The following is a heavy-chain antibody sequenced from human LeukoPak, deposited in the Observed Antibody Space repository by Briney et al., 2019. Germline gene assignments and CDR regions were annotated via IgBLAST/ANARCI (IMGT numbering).Heavy chain of an antibody. CDR1: GFTFDDYS. V-gene: IGHV3-9*03. CDR2: ISWNSGSI. CDR3: AKGYSSSWYFPTLDY. J-gene: IGHJ4*02. Sequence: PGRSLRLSCAASGFTFDDYSMHWVRQAPGKGLGWVSGISWNSGSIGYADSVKGRFTISRANAKNSLYLQMNSLRAEDMAFYYCAKGYSSSWYFPTLDYWGQGTLVTASS. D-gene: IGHD6-13*01.